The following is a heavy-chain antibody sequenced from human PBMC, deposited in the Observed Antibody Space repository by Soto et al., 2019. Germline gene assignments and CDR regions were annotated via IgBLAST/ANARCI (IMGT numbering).Heavy chain of an antibody. V-gene: IGHV6-1*01. D-gene: IGHD6-13*01. CDR2: TYYRSKWYN. CDR1: GDSVSSNSAA. CDR3: ARDLGSVEGRYSSSWYGGYYGMDV. Sequence: SQTLSLTCAISGDSVSSNSAAWNWIRQSPSRGLEWLGRTYYRSKWYNDYAVSVKSRITINPDTSKNQFSLQLNSVTPEDTAVYYCARDLGSVEGRYSSSWYGGYYGMDVWGQGTTVTVSS. J-gene: IGHJ6*02.